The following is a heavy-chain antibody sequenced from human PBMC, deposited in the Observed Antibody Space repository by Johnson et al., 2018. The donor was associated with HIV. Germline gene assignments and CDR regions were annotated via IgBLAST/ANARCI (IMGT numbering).Heavy chain of an antibody. V-gene: IGHV3-30-3*01. D-gene: IGHD6-13*01. CDR2: ISYDGSNK. Sequence: QVQLVESGGGLVKPGGSLRVSCVASGFTFSEYYMSWIRQAPGKGLEWVAVISYDGSNKYYADSVKGRFTISRDNSKNTLYLQMNSLRAEDTAVYYCARDNSRSWFDYDAFDIWGQGTMVTVSS. J-gene: IGHJ3*02. CDR1: GFTFSEYY. CDR3: ARDNSRSWFDYDAFDI.